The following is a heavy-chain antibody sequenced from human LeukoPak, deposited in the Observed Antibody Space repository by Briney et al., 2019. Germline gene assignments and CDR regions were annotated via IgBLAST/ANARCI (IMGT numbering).Heavy chain of an antibody. V-gene: IGHV1-2*02. J-gene: IGHJ4*02. Sequence: GASVKVSCKASGYTFTGYYMHWVRQAPGQGLEWMGWINGNSGTTFYAQKFQDRITVTRDTSISTMYMELNRLTSDDTAVYYCARDFDWGPDYWGQGTLVAVSS. CDR1: GYTFTGYY. D-gene: IGHD3-9*01. CDR2: INGNSGTT. CDR3: ARDFDWGPDY.